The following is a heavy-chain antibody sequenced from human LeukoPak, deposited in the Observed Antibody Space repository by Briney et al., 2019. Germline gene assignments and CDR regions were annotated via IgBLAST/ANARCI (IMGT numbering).Heavy chain of an antibody. CDR1: GDSVSSNSAA. CDR2: TYYRTKWYN. CDR3: ARVSTLVRGVFDY. J-gene: IGHJ4*02. D-gene: IGHD3-10*01. Sequence: PSQTLSLTCAISGDSVSSNSAAWNWIRQSPSRGLEWLGRTYYRTKWYNDYAASVKSRITVTPDTSKNLFSLQLNSVTPEDTAVYYCARVSTLVRGVFDYWGQGTLVTVSS. V-gene: IGHV6-1*01.